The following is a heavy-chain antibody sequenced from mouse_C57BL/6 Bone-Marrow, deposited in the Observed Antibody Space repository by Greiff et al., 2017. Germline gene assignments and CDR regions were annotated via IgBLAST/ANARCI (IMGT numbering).Heavy chain of an antibody. J-gene: IGHJ2*01. CDR1: GYTFTTYP. CDR3: ARVGNYVGYDFDY. Sequence: QVHVKQSGAELVKPGASVKLSCKASGYTFTTYPLEWMKQNHGKSLEWIGNFHPYNDDTKYNEKFKCNATLTVEKSSSTVYLELSRLTSDDSAVYYCARVGNYVGYDFDYWGQGTTLTVAS. CDR2: FHPYNDDT. V-gene: IGHV1-47*01. D-gene: IGHD2-1*01.